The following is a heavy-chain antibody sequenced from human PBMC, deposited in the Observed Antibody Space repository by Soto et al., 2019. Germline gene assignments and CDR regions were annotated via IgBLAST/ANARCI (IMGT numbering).Heavy chain of an antibody. V-gene: IGHV3-72*01. CDR3: AAAVAGTDYYGMDV. J-gene: IGHJ6*02. Sequence: EVQLVESGGGLVQPGGSLRLSCAPSGFIFSDHYMDWVRQAPGKGLEWVGRSRKKVYSYTTEYAASVKGRFTVSRDESKNSLYLQMNSLKTEDTAVYYCAAAVAGTDYYGMDVWGQGTTVTVSS. CDR2: SRKKVYSYTT. D-gene: IGHD6-19*01. CDR1: GFIFSDHY.